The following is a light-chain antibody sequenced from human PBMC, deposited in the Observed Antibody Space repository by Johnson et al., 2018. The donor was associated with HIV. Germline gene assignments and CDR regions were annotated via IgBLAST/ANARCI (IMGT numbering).Light chain of an antibody. CDR3: GTLDSSLSAGV. V-gene: IGLV1-51*01. CDR1: SYNIGNNF. J-gene: IGLJ1*01. Sequence: QSVLTQPPSVSAATGQKVTIYCSGSSYNIGNNFVSWYQQLPGTAPQLLIYDNNKRPSGIPDRFSGSKSGTSATLGITGLQTGDEADYYCGTLDSSLSAGVFGTGTKVTVL. CDR2: DNN.